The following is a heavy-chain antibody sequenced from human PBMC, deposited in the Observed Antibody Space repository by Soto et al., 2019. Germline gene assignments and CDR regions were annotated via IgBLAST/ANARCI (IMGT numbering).Heavy chain of an antibody. CDR2: ISAYNGNT. Sequence: ASVKVSCKASGYTFTSYGISWVRQAPGQGLEWMGWISAYNGNTNYAQKLQGRVTMTTDTSTSTAYMELRSLRSDDTAVYYCARVRQRQLANYYYYYYMDVWGKGTTVTVSS. V-gene: IGHV1-18*01. CDR3: ARVRQRQLANYYYYYYMDV. J-gene: IGHJ6*03. D-gene: IGHD6-13*01. CDR1: GYTFTSYG.